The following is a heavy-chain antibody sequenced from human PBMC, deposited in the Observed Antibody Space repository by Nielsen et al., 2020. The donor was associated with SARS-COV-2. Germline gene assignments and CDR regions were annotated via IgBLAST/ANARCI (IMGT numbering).Heavy chain of an antibody. D-gene: IGHD6-19*01. CDR2: IDWDDDK. V-gene: IGHV2-70*17. CDR1: GFSLTTSGMC. Sequence: SGPTLVKPTQTLTLTCTFSGFSLTTSGMCLTWIRQPPGKALEWLARIDWDDDKFYSRSLKTRLTISKDTSKNQVVLTMTNMDPVDTATYYCARTRYSSGSVFFDYWGQGTLVTVSS. CDR3: ARTRYSSGSVFFDY. J-gene: IGHJ4*02.